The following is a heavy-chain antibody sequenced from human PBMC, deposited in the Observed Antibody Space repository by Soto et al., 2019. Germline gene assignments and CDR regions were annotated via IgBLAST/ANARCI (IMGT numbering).Heavy chain of an antibody. CDR3: VAPNRFGDRIAGKYYFDY. V-gene: IGHV3-30*03. Sequence: QVQLVESGGGVVQPGRSLRLSCAASGFTFSSYGMHWVRQAPGKGLEWVAVISYDGSNKYYADSVKGRFTISRDNSKKTLYLQMNSLRAEDTAVYYCVAPNRFGDRIAGKYYFDYWGQGTLVTVSS. J-gene: IGHJ4*02. CDR2: ISYDGSNK. D-gene: IGHD3-10*01. CDR1: GFTFSSYG.